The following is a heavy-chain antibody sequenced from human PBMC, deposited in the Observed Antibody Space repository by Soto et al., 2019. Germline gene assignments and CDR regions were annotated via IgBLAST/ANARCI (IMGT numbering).Heavy chain of an antibody. CDR3: AREGEMPYYYYGLDV. D-gene: IGHD3-16*01. V-gene: IGHV1-18*01. J-gene: IGHJ6*02. CDR1: GYTFTTYG. CDR2: ISGYNGHT. Sequence: QVQLVQSGAEVRKPGASVKVSCKASGYTFTTYGISWVRQAPGQGLEWMGWISGYNGHTKYAQKFQGRVTMTTDTSTSTVYMDRRSLRSDDTAVYYCAREGEMPYYYYGLDVWGQGTTVNVSS.